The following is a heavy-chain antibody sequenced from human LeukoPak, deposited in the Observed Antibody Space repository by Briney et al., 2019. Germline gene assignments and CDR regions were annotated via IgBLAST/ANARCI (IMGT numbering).Heavy chain of an antibody. V-gene: IGHV4-31*03. CDR3: ARVPLLYYDSSGYLGD. CDR2: IYYSGST. Sequence: SETLSLTCTVSGGSISSGSYYWSWIRQHPGKGLEWIGYIYYSGSTYYNPSLKSRVTISVDTSKNQFSLKLSSVTAADTAVYYCARVPLLYYDSSGYLGDWGQGTLVTVSS. J-gene: IGHJ4*02. CDR1: GGSISSGSYY. D-gene: IGHD3-22*01.